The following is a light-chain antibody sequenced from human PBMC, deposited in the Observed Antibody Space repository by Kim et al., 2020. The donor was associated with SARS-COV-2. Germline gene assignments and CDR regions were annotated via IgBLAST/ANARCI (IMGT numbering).Light chain of an antibody. CDR1: QSIATY. J-gene: IGKJ2*01. V-gene: IGKV1-39*01. Sequence: GDRVSITCRASQSIATYLHWYQHQPGKAPKLLIYAASSLRSGVPSRFGGSGSGTHFTLTISSLQPEDVATYYCQHSFSAPYTFGQGTKL. CDR3: QHSFSAPYT. CDR2: AAS.